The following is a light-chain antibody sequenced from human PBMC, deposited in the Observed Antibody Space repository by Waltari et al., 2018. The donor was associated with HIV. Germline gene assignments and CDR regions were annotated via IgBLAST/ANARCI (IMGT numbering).Light chain of an antibody. CDR2: EVT. CDR1: TSELGSYNF. Sequence: QSALTQPASVSGSPGQSITISCSGTTSELGSYNFVSWYQKHPGKAPKLMIHEVTNRASGASTRFSGSKSGKTAYLTISGLQTEDEADYYCSSYANTNSVIFGGGTKLTVL. J-gene: IGLJ2*01. CDR3: SSYANTNSVI. V-gene: IGLV2-14*03.